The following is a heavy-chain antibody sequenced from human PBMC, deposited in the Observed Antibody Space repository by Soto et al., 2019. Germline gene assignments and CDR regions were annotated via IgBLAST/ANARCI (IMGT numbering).Heavy chain of an antibody. CDR3: ARDLAVAGNFFDY. J-gene: IGHJ4*02. CDR1: GFTFSSYA. V-gene: IGHV3-30-3*01. CDR2: ISYDGSNK. D-gene: IGHD6-19*01. Sequence: QVQLVESGGGVVQPGRSLRLSCAASGFTFSSYAMHWVRQAPGKGLEWVAVISYDGSNKYYADSVKGRFTISRDNSKNTVYLQMNSLRAEDTAVYYCARDLAVAGNFFDYWGQGTLVTVSS.